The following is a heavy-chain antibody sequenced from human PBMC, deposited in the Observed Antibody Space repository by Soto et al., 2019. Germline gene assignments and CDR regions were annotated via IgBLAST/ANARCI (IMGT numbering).Heavy chain of an antibody. CDR1: GFSLSTGGVG. J-gene: IGHJ6*02. CDR3: VHSRCGGDCLQSYSSHYYYGMDV. Sequence: GPTLVNPTQTLTLTCTISGFSLSTGGVGVGWIRQPPGKALEWLALIYWDYDKRYSPSLKSRLTITKDTSKNQVVLTMINMDPVDTATYYCVHSRCGGDCLQSYSSHYYYGMDVWGQGTTVTVSS. CDR2: IYWDYDK. V-gene: IGHV2-5*02. D-gene: IGHD2-21*02.